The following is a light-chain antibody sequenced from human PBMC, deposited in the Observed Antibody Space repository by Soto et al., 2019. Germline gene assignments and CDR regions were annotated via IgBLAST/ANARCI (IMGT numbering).Light chain of an antibody. Sequence: QSVLTQPPSASGTPGQRVTISCSGSRSNIGSNNVYWYQQLPGTAPKLLIYSNDKRPSGVPDRFSGSKSGTSASLAITGLQSEDEADYYCAAWDDSLNGVYVFGPGTQLNVL. V-gene: IGLV1-44*01. CDR3: AAWDDSLNGVYV. CDR2: SND. CDR1: RSNIGSNN. J-gene: IGLJ1*01.